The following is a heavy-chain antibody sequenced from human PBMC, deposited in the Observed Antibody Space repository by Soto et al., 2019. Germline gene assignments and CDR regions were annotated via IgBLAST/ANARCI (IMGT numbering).Heavy chain of an antibody. CDR1: GYTFTGYY. J-gene: IGHJ5*02. V-gene: IGHV1-2*02. CDR3: AREDYGDYNGFDP. CDR2: INPNSGGT. D-gene: IGHD4-17*01. Sequence: QVQLVQSGAEVKKPGASVKVSCKASGYTFTGYYMHWVRQAPGQGLEWMGWINPNSGGTNYAQKFNGRVTMTRDTSNSTAYRELSRLRSDDTAVYYCAREDYGDYNGFDPWGQGTLVTVSS.